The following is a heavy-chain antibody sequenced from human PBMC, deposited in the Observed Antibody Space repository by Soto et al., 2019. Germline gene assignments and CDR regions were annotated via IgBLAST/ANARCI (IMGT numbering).Heavy chain of an antibody. V-gene: IGHV3-48*03. CDR1: GFTFSNFE. J-gene: IGHJ5*02. Sequence: GGSLRLSCAASGFTFSNFEMNWVRQAPGKGLEWVSYISSGGNTMYYADSVKGRFTISRDNAKNSLYLEMNSLRAKDTAVYYCVREFVRDFHNWFDLWGQGTLVTVSS. CDR3: VREFVRDFHNWFDL. CDR2: ISSGGNTM. D-gene: IGHD2-21*02.